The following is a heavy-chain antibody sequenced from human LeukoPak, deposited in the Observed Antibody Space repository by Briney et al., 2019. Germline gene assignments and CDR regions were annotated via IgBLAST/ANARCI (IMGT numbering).Heavy chain of an antibody. CDR3: ARKDGIVGAPDAFDI. D-gene: IGHD1-26*01. V-gene: IGHV3-21*01. Sequence: GGSLRLSCAASGFTFSSHSMDWVRQAPGKGLEWVSSISSSSSYIYYADSVKGRFTISRDNAKNSLYLQMNSLRAEDTAVYYCARKDGIVGAPDAFDIWGQGTMVTVSS. CDR1: GFTFSSHS. J-gene: IGHJ3*02. CDR2: ISSSSSYI.